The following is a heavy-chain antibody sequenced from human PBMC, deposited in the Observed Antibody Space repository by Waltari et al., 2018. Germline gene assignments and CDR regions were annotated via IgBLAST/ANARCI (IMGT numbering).Heavy chain of an antibody. Sequence: QVQLVQSGAEVKKPGASVKVSCKASGYTFTSYGISWVRQAPGQGLEWMGRVNPNRGGTNYAQTFQGRVTMTNNTSISTAYMELSRLRSDDTAVYYCARPATVTTSSSCYFDLWGRGTLVTVSS. CDR1: GYTFTSYG. J-gene: IGHJ2*01. CDR3: ARPATVTTSSSCYFDL. D-gene: IGHD4-17*01. CDR2: VNPNRGGT. V-gene: IGHV1-2*06.